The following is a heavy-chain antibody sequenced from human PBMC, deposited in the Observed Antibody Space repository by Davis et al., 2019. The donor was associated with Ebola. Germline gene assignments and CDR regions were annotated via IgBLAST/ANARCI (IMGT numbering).Heavy chain of an antibody. J-gene: IGHJ4*02. Sequence: MPSEPLSPTCPVYGGSFSGYYWSWIRQSPGSGLEWIGEINHSGSTNYNPSLKSRVTISVDTSKNQFSLKLSSVTDADTAVYYCARGKLWFDYWCQGTLVTVSS. V-gene: IGHV4-34*01. CDR2: INHSGST. CDR3: ARGKLWFDY. CDR1: GGSFSGYY. D-gene: IGHD3-16*01.